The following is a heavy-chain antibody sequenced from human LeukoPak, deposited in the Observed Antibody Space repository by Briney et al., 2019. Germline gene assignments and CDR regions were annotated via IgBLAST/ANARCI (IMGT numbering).Heavy chain of an antibody. Sequence: GGSLRLSCAASGSPFSSYSMNWVRQAPGKGLEWVSYISASGSNIYYLDSVKGRFTVSRDNAMNSLFLQMDRPRAEDTAVYYCVRVKGTYFDFWGQGTLVTVSS. D-gene: IGHD1-1*01. CDR3: VRVKGTYFDF. V-gene: IGHV3-48*01. CDR1: GSPFSSYS. J-gene: IGHJ4*02. CDR2: ISASGSNI.